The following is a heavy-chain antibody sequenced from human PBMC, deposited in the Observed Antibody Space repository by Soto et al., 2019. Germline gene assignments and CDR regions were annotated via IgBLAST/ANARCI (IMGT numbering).Heavy chain of an antibody. V-gene: IGHV3-48*03. CDR1: GFTFSSYE. Sequence: VGSLRLSCSASGFTFSSYEMNWVRQAPGKGLEWVSYISSSGSTIYYADSVKGRFTISRDNAKNSLYLQMNSLRAEDTAVYYCARDVHDYGGNSDTFDIWGQGIIVTVSS. CDR3: ARDVHDYGGNSDTFDI. J-gene: IGHJ3*02. D-gene: IGHD4-17*01. CDR2: ISSSGSTI.